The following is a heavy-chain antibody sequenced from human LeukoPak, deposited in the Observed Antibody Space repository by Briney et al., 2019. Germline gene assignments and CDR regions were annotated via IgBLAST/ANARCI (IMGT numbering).Heavy chain of an antibody. Sequence: GGSLRLSCAASGFTFSSYAMSWVRQAPGKGLEWVSAISGSGGSTYYADSVKGRFTISRDNSKNTLYLQMNSLRAEDTAVYYCAKGTYSYDSSGYRDYYYYMDVWGKGTTVTVSS. D-gene: IGHD3-22*01. J-gene: IGHJ6*03. CDR2: ISGSGGST. V-gene: IGHV3-23*01. CDR3: AKGTYSYDSSGYRDYYYYMDV. CDR1: GFTFSSYA.